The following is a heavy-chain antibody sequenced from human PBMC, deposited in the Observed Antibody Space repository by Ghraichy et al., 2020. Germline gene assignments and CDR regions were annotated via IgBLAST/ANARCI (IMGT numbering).Heavy chain of an antibody. D-gene: IGHD3-10*01. CDR3: AKDFEEFHYGSGTYFDS. V-gene: IGHV3-23*01. CDR1: GFTFKSYA. J-gene: IGHJ4*02. CDR2: ISSSGGTT. Sequence: GESLNISCAVSGFTFKSYAMSWVRQAPGKGLEWVSAISSSGGTTYYADSVKGRFTISRDNSKNTLYLQMNSLRAEDTAAYYCAKDFEEFHYGSGTYFDSWGQGTLVTVSS.